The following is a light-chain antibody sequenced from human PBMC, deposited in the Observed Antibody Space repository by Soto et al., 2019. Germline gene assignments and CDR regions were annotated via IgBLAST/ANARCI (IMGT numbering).Light chain of an antibody. CDR1: HDVSRN. V-gene: IGKV1-33*01. CDR2: DAS. J-gene: IGKJ4*01. Sequence: DIQMTQSPSSLSASEGDRVTITCQSRHDVSRNLNWFQQKPGEARQLLIYDASNLERGVPSRFSGRGSGTDFTLTISSLQPEDVATYYCQQYNSMLSFGGGTEVEIK. CDR3: QQYNSMLS.